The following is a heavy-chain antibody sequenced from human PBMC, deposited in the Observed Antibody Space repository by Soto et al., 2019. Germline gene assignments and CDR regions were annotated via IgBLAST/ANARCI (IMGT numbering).Heavy chain of an antibody. CDR1: GYTFTSYY. J-gene: IGHJ6*02. CDR3: ARDDRERYSSGWSHDYYYYYGMDV. V-gene: IGHV1-46*01. Sequence: GASVKVSCKASGYTFTSYYMHWVRQAPGQGLEWMGIINPSGGSTSYAQKFQGRVTMTRDTSTSTVYMELSSLRSEDTAVYYCARDDRERYSSGWSHDYYYYYGMDVWGQGTTVTVSS. D-gene: IGHD6-19*01. CDR2: INPSGGST.